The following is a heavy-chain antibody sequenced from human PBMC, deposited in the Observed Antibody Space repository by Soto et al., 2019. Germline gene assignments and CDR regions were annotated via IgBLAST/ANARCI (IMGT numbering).Heavy chain of an antibody. Sequence: QLQLQESGPGLVKPSETQSLTCTVSGGSIRSNSYYWAWLRQPPGKGLEWIGSGYHGGNTYYNPSRKSPVTISVATSTNQFSRKLNSVPAADTSRYYCARHLSGYGYLYFEYWGQGILVTVSS. CDR2: GYHGGNT. J-gene: IGHJ4*02. D-gene: IGHD5-18*01. V-gene: IGHV4-39*01. CDR3: ARHLSGYGYLYFEY. CDR1: GGSIRSNSYY.